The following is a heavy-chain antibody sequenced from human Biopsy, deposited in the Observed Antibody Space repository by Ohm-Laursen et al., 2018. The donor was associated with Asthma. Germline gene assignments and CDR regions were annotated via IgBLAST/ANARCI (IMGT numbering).Heavy chain of an antibody. V-gene: IGHV4-39*01. J-gene: IGHJ4*02. CDR2: IYYSGST. Sequence: SDTLSLTCTVSGGSISSSSYYWGWIRQPPGKGLEWIGSIYYSGSTYYNPSLKSRVTIFVETSKNQFFLKLSSGTAADMAVYYCARRITIFGVVAYFDYWGQGTLVTVSS. D-gene: IGHD3-3*01. CDR1: GGSISSSSYY. CDR3: ARRITIFGVVAYFDY.